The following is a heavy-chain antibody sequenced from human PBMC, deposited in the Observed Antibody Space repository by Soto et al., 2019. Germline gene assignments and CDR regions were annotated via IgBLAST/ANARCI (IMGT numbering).Heavy chain of an antibody. D-gene: IGHD3-22*01. V-gene: IGHV1-3*01. CDR1: GYTFTSYA. CDR3: ARVRDYYDSSGYYVDY. Sequence: GASVKVSCKASGYTFTSYAMHWVRQAPGQRLEWMGWINAGNGNTKYSQKFQGRVTITRDTSASTVYMELSSLRSEDTAVYYCARVRDYYDSSGYYVDYWGQGTLVTVSS. CDR2: INAGNGNT. J-gene: IGHJ4*02.